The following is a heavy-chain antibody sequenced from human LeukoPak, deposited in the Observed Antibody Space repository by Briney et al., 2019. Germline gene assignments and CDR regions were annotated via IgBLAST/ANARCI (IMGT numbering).Heavy chain of an antibody. J-gene: IGHJ6*03. Sequence: GGSLRLSCAASGFTFSSYGMHWVRQAPGKGLEWVVFIRYDGSNKYYADSVKGRFTISRDNSKNTLYLQMNSLRAEDTAVYYCAKDRGTTGLAPPSMDVWGKGTTVTISS. D-gene: IGHD1-14*01. CDR1: GFTFSSYG. V-gene: IGHV3-30*02. CDR3: AKDRGTTGLAPPSMDV. CDR2: IRYDGSNK.